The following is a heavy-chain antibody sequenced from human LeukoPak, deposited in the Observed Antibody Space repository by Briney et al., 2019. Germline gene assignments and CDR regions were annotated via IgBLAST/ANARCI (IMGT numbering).Heavy chain of an antibody. CDR1: GFTFSSYA. Sequence: PGGSLRLSCAASGFTFSSYAMGWVRQAPGKGLEWVSAMSGSGGSTYYADSVKGRFTISRDNSKNTLYLQMNSLRAEDTAVYYCAKERYDSSGYQHFDYWGQGTLVTVSS. J-gene: IGHJ4*02. CDR3: AKERYDSSGYQHFDY. D-gene: IGHD3-22*01. CDR2: MSGSGGST. V-gene: IGHV3-23*01.